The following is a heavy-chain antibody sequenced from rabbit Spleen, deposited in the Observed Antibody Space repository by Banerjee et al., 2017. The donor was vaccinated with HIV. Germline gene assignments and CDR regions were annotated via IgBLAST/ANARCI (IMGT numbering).Heavy chain of an antibody. CDR3: ARDLVGVIGWNFYL. V-gene: IGHV1S45*01. Sequence: QEQLVESGGGLVQPEGSLTLTCKASGFSFSDRDVMCWVRQAPGKGLEWIACINAATAKPVYATWAKGRFPISRTSSTTVTLRMTSLTATDTATYFCARDLVGVIGWNFYLWGPGTLVTVS. D-gene: IGHD1-1*01. CDR1: GFSFSDRDV. CDR2: INAATAKP. J-gene: IGHJ4*01.